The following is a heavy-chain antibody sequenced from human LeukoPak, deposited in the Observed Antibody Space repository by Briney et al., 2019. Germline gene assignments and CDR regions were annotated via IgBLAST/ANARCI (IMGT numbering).Heavy chain of an antibody. CDR2: IYHTGNT. D-gene: IGHD3-10*02. J-gene: IGHJ5*02. CDR3: ARSDNYVWFDP. CDR1: GGSITRSNYY. V-gene: IGHV4-39*07. Sequence: SETLSLTCSVSGGSITRSNYYWGWIRQPPGKGLEWIGNIYHTGNTNYNPSLMSRVTMSVDKSKNQFSLRLSSVTAADTAVYYCARSDNYVWFDPWGQGTLVTVSS.